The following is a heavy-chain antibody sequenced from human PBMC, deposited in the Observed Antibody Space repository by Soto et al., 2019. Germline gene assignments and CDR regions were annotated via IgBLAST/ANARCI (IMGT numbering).Heavy chain of an antibody. CDR2: ITSDGKSK. D-gene: IGHD2-21*02. J-gene: IGHJ5*02. CDR1: GFNFSNHW. Sequence: PGGSLRLSCAASGFNFSNHWMHWVRQRPAEGLVWVSRITSDGKSKAYAESVKGRFAISRDNAKNTLYLQMNGLTAEDTAVYYCARESGDWPLNWFDPWGQGTMVTVCS. CDR3: ARESGDWPLNWFDP. V-gene: IGHV3-74*01.